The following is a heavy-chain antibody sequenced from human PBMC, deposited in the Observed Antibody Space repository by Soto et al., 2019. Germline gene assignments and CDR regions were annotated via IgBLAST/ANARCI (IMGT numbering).Heavy chain of an antibody. V-gene: IGHV4-39*01. J-gene: IGHJ6*02. CDR2: IYYSGST. Sequence: SETLSLTCTDSGGFISSSSYYWGWIRQPPGKGLEWIGSIYYSGSTYSNPSLKSRVTISVDTSKNQFALMLSSGTAADTAVYYCARQSLGGRTSLGYGYGPHYYYYYVMDVWGQGTTGTVSS. CDR1: GGFISSSSYY. D-gene: IGHD5-18*01. CDR3: ARQSLGGRTSLGYGYGPHYYYYYVMDV.